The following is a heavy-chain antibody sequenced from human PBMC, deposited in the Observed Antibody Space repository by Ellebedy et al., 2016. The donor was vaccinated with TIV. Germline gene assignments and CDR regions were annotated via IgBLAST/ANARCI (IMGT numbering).Heavy chain of an antibody. CDR3: ARSTGFFSLDY. D-gene: IGHD1-1*01. J-gene: IGHJ4*02. CDR2: ISHTGDT. CDR1: GGSITTGTY. V-gene: IGHV4/OR15-8*02. Sequence: SETLSLXXAVSGGSITTGTYWSWVRQPPGAGLEWIGEISHTGDTKYNPSLKTRVTISIDKSKNQFSLRLNSVTAADTALHYCARSTGFFSLDYWGQGTLVTVSS.